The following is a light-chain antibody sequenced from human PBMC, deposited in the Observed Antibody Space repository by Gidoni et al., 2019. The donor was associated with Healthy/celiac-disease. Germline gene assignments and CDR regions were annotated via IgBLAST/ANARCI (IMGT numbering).Light chain of an antibody. CDR1: SSAVGGYNY. V-gene: IGLV2-14*01. CDR3: SAYTSSSTPLWV. CDR2: DVS. J-gene: IGLJ3*02. Sequence: QSALHQPASASGSPGQSITISCTGTSSAVGGYNYVSWYQQHPGKAPKLMIYDVSNRPSGVSNRFSGSKSGNTAALTISGLQAEDEADYYCSAYTSSSTPLWVFGGGTKLTVL.